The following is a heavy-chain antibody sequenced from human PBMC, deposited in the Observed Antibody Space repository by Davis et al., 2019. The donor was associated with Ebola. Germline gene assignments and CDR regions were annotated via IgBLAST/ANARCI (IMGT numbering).Heavy chain of an antibody. D-gene: IGHD2-15*01. J-gene: IGHJ5*02. CDR1: DASVSSYY. CDR2: VSDSGST. CDR3: AVSGWYSYWFDP. V-gene: IGHV4-59*02. Sequence: MPSETLSLTCTVSDASVSSYYWSWIRQPPGKGLEWIGYVSDSGSTNYNPSLRSRVTILVDTSKNQFSLQLNSVTPEDTAVYYCAVSGWYSYWFDPWGQGTLVTVSS.